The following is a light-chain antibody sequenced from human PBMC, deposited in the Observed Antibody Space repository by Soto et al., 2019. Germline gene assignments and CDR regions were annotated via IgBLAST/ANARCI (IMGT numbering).Light chain of an antibody. CDR2: DVS. CDR1: SSDVGGYNY. CDR3: SSYAGSSNV. Sequence: QSVLTQPRSVSGSPGQSLTISCTGTSSDVGGYNYVSWYQQHPGKAPKLMIYDVSKRPSGVPDRFSGSRSGNTASLTISGLQAEDEADYYCSSYAGSSNVFGTGTKLTVL. J-gene: IGLJ1*01. V-gene: IGLV2-11*01.